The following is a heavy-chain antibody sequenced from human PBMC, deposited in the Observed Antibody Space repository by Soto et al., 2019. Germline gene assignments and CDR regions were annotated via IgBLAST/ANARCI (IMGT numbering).Heavy chain of an antibody. CDR2: IYHSGST. CDR1: GGSISSSNW. J-gene: IGHJ4*02. V-gene: IGHV4-4*02. D-gene: IGHD6-19*01. Sequence: PSETLSLTCGVSGGSISSSNWWSWVRQPPEKGLEWIGEIYHSGSTNYNPSLKRRVTISVDTSKNQFSLKLKSVTAADTAVYYCARQRGRGVAGTDIWGQGTLVTVSS. CDR3: ARQRGRGVAGTDI.